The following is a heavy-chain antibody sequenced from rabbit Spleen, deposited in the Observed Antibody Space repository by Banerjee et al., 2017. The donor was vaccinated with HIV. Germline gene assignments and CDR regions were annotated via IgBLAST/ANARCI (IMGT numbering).Heavy chain of an antibody. CDR1: GVSFNDKDV. V-gene: IGHV1S45*01. D-gene: IGHD2-1*01. Sequence: QEQLEESGGGLVKPEGSLTLTCKASGVSFNDKDVMCWVRQAPGKGLEWIACIDVGRSGFTYYANRAKGRFTISKTSSTTVTLQMTSLTAADTATYFCARYSDNTIYSLWGPGTLVTVS. CDR2: IDVGRSGFT. CDR3: ARYSDNTIYSL. J-gene: IGHJ4*01.